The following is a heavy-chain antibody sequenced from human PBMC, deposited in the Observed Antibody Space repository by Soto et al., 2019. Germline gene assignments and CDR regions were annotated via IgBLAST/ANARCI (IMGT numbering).Heavy chain of an antibody. J-gene: IGHJ4*02. CDR1: GCPISSGGYS. D-gene: IGHD2-21*01. V-gene: IGHV4-30-2*01. CDR2: IYHSGST. Sequence: SETLSLTSAGSGCPISSGGYSWSWIRQPPGKGLEWIGYIYHSGSTYYNPSLKSRVTISVDRSKNQFSLKLSSVTAADTAVYYWATDGCGGDCYDHWGQGTLVTVSS. CDR3: ATDGCGGDCYDH.